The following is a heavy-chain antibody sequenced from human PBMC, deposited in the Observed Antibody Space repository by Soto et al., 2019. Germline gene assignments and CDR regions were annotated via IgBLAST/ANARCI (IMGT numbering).Heavy chain of an antibody. CDR2: INPNRGSK. D-gene: IGHD3-9*01. CDR1: GYTFSSYY. Sequence: ASVKVSCKASGYTFSSYYMHCVRHAPGQGLESKGIINPNRGSKKYAKKFKGRLTVTRDTSTDKVYIDLSALTYEETAMYYCARGLGLGDCWGQGTLVTVSS. J-gene: IGHJ4*02. V-gene: IGHV1-46*01. CDR3: ARGLGLGDC.